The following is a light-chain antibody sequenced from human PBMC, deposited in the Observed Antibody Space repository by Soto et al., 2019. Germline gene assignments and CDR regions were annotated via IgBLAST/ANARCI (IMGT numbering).Light chain of an antibody. CDR1: SNDVGGYDY. V-gene: IGLV2-14*01. Sequence: QLVLAQPASVSGSPGQSITISCTGTSNDVGGYDYVSWYQQHPGKAPKVVIYDVSDRPSGVSNRFSGSKSGNTASLTISGLQAEDEADYYCTSYTSSSTLVFGGGTKVTVL. CDR2: DVS. J-gene: IGLJ2*01. CDR3: TSYTSSSTLV.